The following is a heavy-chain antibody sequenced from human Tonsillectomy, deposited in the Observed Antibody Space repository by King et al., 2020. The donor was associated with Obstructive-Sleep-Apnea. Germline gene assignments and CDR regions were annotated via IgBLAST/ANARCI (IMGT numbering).Heavy chain of an antibody. CDR2: IIWNSGSI. J-gene: IGHJ3*02. Sequence: VQLVQSGGGLVQPGGSLRLSCAASGFTFDDYAMHWVRQAPGKGLEWVSYIIWNSGSIGYADSVKGRFTISRDNAKNSLYLQMNSLRAEDTALYYCAKDLIAGRYCSSTTCDDAFDIWGQGTMVTVSS. CDR1: GFTFDDYA. D-gene: IGHD2-2*01. CDR3: AKDLIAGRYCSSTTCDDAFDI. V-gene: IGHV3-9*01.